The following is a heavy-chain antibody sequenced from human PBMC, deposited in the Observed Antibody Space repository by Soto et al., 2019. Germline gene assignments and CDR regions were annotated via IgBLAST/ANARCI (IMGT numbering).Heavy chain of an antibody. Sequence: ASVKDSCKASGYTFTSYGISWVRQAPGQGLEWMGWISAYNGNTNYAQKLQGRVTMTTDTSTSTAYKELRSLISAETAIYYCARDRVEPSTLRRTAYYYGRDVWRRVPTVPVSS. CDR1: GYTFTSYG. J-gene: IGHJ6*02. D-gene: IGHD2-21*02. V-gene: IGHV1-18*04. CDR3: ARDRVEPSTLRRTAYYYGRDV. CDR2: ISAYNGNT.